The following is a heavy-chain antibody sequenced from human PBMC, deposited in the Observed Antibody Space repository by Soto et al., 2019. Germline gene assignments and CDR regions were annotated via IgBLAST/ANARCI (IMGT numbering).Heavy chain of an antibody. V-gene: IGHV4-59*01. CDR3: ARDRAEGSSSTPAGGMDV. D-gene: IGHD6-6*01. CDR1: VGCIRTYY. J-gene: IGHJ6*02. Sequence: PSGTLSRTCIVYVGCIRTYYWNWIRQPPGGGLEWIAYIHYSGVTNYSPSLRGRVSISIDRSNNEFSLKVSSVTAADTAVYYCARDRAEGSSSTPAGGMDVWGPGTTVTVSS. CDR2: IHYSGVT.